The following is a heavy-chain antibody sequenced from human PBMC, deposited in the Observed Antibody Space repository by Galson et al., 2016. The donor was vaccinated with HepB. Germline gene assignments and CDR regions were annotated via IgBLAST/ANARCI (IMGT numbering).Heavy chain of an antibody. J-gene: IGHJ6*02. CDR2: IGSDGGT. V-gene: IGHV3-13*04. Sequence: SLRLSCAGSGFSFSTYDMHWVRQATGKGLEWVSAIGSDGGTYYSGSVKVRFTISRDNAKNSLYLQMDSLRDGDTAVYYCARIFYDRLTRDYYGMDVWGQGTTVTVSS. D-gene: IGHD3-9*01. CDR1: GFSFSTYD. CDR3: ARIFYDRLTRDYYGMDV.